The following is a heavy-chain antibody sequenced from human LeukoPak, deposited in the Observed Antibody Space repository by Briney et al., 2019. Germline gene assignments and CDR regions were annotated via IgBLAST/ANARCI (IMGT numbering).Heavy chain of an antibody. CDR2: IYYSGST. CDR3: ARPRTVTTNWYFDL. D-gene: IGHD4-17*01. Sequence: PSETLSLTCTVSGGSISSYYWSWIRQPPEKGLEWIGYIYYSGSTNYNPSLKSRVTISVDTSKNQFSLKLTSVTAADTAVYYCARPRTVTTNWYFDLWGRGTLVTVSS. V-gene: IGHV4-59*08. J-gene: IGHJ2*01. CDR1: GGSISSYY.